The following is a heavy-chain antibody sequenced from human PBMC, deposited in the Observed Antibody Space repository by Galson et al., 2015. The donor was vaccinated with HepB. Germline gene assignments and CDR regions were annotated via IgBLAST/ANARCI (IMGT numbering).Heavy chain of an antibody. Sequence: QSGAEVKKPGESLRISCKGSGYSFTSYWISWVRQMPGKGLEWMGRIDPSDSYTNYSPSFQGHVTISADKSISTAYLQWSSLKASDTAMYYCAGTKLGYCSGGSCYSVRDGWFDPWGQGTLVTVSS. J-gene: IGHJ5*02. CDR3: AGTKLGYCSGGSCYSVRDGWFDP. CDR1: GYSFTSYW. D-gene: IGHD2-15*01. V-gene: IGHV5-10-1*01. CDR2: IDPSDSYT.